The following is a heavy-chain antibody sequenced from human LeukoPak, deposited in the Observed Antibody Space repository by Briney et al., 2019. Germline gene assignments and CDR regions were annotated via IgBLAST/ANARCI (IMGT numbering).Heavy chain of an antibody. CDR2: VSYDASNK. D-gene: IGHD5-12*01. V-gene: IGHV3-30-3*01. CDR1: GFTFSSYA. CDR3: ARDRIVASLVFDY. Sequence: PGGSLRLSCAASGFTFSSYAMHWVRQTPGKGLEWVAIVSYDASNKYYADSVMGRFTISRDNSKNTLYLQMNSLTADDTAVYFCARDRIVASLVFDYWGQGTLVTVSS. J-gene: IGHJ4*02.